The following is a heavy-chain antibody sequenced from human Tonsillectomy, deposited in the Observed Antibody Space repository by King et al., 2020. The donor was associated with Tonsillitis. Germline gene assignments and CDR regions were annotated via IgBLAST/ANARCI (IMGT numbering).Heavy chain of an antibody. V-gene: IGHV5-51*01. CDR1: GYSFTTYW. D-gene: IGHD5-24*01. J-gene: IGHJ4*02. CDR2: IYPGDSDT. Sequence: QLVQSGAEVKKPGESLKISCKGSGYSFTTYWIGWVRQMPGKGLEWMGIIYPGDSDTRYSPSFQGQVTISADKSISTAYLQWSSLKATDTAMYYCARAREMGKTKQGYFDYWGQGTLVTVSS. CDR3: ARAREMGKTKQGYFDY.